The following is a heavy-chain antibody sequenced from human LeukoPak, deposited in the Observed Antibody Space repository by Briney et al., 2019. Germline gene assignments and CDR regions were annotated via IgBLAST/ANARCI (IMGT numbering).Heavy chain of an antibody. Sequence: SSVKVSCKASGGTFSSYAFSWVRQAPGQGLEWMGRIIPIFGTANYAQKFQGRVTITTDESTSTAYMELSSLRSEDTAVYYCARGDSSGWYMRWFDPWGQGTLVTVSS. J-gene: IGHJ5*02. D-gene: IGHD6-19*01. V-gene: IGHV1-69*05. CDR2: IIPIFGTA. CDR1: GGTFSSYA. CDR3: ARGDSSGWYMRWFDP.